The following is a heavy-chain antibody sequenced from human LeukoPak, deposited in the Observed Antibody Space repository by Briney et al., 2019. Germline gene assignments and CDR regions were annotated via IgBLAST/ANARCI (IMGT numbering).Heavy chain of an antibody. CDR2: IYPGDSYT. V-gene: IGHV5-51*01. Sequence: GESLKISCKGSGYSFTSHWIGWVRQMPGKGLEWMGIIYPGDSYTRYSPSFQGQVTISADKSISTAYLQWSSLKASDTAMYYCARHRGGGYSGYDFSMRVDVWGQGTTVTVSS. D-gene: IGHD5-12*01. CDR1: GYSFTSHW. J-gene: IGHJ6*02. CDR3: ARHRGGGYSGYDFSMRVDV.